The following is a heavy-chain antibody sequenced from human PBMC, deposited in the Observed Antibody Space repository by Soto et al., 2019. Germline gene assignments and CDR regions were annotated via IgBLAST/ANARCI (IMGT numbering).Heavy chain of an antibody. Sequence: GASVKVSCKASGYTFSSYGISWVRQAPGQGLEWMGWISTYNGNTHYAKKFQGRVTMTTATSTSTAYMELRSLRSDDTAVYFCARDYYYDTTGPPDYWGQGTLVTVSS. CDR1: GYTFSSYG. CDR3: ARDYYYDTTGPPDY. J-gene: IGHJ4*02. V-gene: IGHV1-18*01. CDR2: ISTYNGNT. D-gene: IGHD3-22*01.